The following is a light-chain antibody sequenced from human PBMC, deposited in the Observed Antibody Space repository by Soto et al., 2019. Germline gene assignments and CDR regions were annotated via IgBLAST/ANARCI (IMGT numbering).Light chain of an antibody. CDR1: QSIYIY. V-gene: IGKV1-5*01. Sequence: DIQMTQSPSSLSASIGDRVTITCRASQSIYIYLNWYQQKPGKAPKLLIYDASSLESGVPSRFSGIGSGTEFTLTISSLQPDDFATYYCQQYHADPWTFGQGTKVDIK. CDR2: DAS. CDR3: QQYHADPWT. J-gene: IGKJ1*01.